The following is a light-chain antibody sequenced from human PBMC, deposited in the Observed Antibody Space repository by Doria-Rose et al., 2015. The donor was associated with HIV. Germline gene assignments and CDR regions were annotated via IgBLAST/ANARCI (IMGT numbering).Light chain of an antibody. CDR1: HSLLYTSKHY. V-gene: IGKV4-1*01. CDR3: QQYYDTPS. Sequence: EIVLTQSPESLGMSLGERATLNCKSNHSLLYTSKHYLAWYQQKPGQPPKLLIYWASTRQSGVPARFSGSGSGTDFTLTISSLEAEDVAVYYCQQYYDTPSFGPGTTVDIK. J-gene: IGKJ3*01. CDR2: WAS.